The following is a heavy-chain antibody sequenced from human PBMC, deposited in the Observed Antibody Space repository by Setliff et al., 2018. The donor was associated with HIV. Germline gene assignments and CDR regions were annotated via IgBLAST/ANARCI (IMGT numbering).Heavy chain of an antibody. Sequence: PSETLSLTCTVSGGSISSGSYYWNWIRQPAGKGLEWIGRIYASGRTNYNPSLESRVTISVDTSKNQFSLKLSSVTAADTAVYYCAGSWSGYYFYFDYWGQGTLVTV. CDR3: AGSWSGYYFYFDY. CDR2: IYASGRT. J-gene: IGHJ4*02. CDR1: GGSISSGSYY. D-gene: IGHD3-3*01. V-gene: IGHV4-61*02.